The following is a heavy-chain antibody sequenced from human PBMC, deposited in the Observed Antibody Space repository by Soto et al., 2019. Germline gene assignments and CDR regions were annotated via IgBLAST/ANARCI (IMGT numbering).Heavy chain of an antibody. CDR2: ITSNGDTI. CDR3: AKDRRDTSDWYVRKAFQH. D-gene: IGHD6-19*01. J-gene: IGHJ1*01. CDR1: GFTFSDYA. V-gene: IGHV3-23*01. Sequence: EVQLLESGGGLVQPGGSLRLSCEASGFTFSDYAMSWVRQAPGKGLEWVSIITSNGDTIHYSKSVKGRFTISRDNFKNTLHLQMTGLRAEDSAIYYCAKDRRDTSDWYVRKAFQHWGQGTLVTVSS.